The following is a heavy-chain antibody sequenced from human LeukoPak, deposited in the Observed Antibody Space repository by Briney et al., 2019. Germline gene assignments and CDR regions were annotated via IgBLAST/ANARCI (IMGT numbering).Heavy chain of an antibody. CDR1: GYTFTSYY. CDR2: INPNSGGS. V-gene: IGHV1-2*02. J-gene: IGHJ4*02. D-gene: IGHD6-19*01. CDR3: ATRVVAGIPYYFDY. Sequence: ASVKVSCKASGYTFTSYYMHWVRQAPGQGLEWMGWINPNSGGSNYAQKFQGRVTMTRDTSISTAYMELSSLRSDDTAVYYCATRVVAGIPYYFDYWGQGTLVTVSS.